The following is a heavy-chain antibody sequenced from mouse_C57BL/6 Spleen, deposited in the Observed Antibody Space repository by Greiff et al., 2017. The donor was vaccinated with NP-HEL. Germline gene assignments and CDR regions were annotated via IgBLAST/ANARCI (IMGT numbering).Heavy chain of an antibody. CDR3: ARDRTWFAY. V-gene: IGHV5-4*01. CDR2: ISDGGSYT. CDR1: GFTFSSYA. J-gene: IGHJ3*01. Sequence: EVKVEESGGGLVKPGGSLKLSCAASGFTFSSYAMSWVRQTPEKRLEWVATISDGGSYTYYPDNVKGRFTISRDNAKNNLYLQMSHLKSEDTAMYYCARDRTWFAYWGQGTLVTVSA.